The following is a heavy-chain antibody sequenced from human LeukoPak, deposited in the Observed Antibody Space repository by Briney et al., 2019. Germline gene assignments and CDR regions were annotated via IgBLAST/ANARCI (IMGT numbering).Heavy chain of an antibody. V-gene: IGHV1-69*04. CDR1: GGTFSSYA. J-gene: IGHJ6*02. CDR3: ARGEVVAKAFMDV. CDR2: IIPILGIA. Sequence: ASVKVSCKASGGTFSSYAISWVRQAPGQGLEWMGRIIPILGIANYAQKFQGRVTITADKSTSTAYMELSSLRSEDTAVYYCARGEVVAKAFMDVWGQGTTVTVSS. D-gene: IGHD5-12*01.